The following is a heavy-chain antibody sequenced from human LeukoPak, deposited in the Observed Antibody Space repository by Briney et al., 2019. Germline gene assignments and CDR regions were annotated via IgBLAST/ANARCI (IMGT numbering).Heavy chain of an antibody. CDR3: ATGSRIAAAGPHPS. D-gene: IGHD6-13*01. Sequence: VASVKVSCKVSGYTLTELSMHWVRQAPGKGLEWMGGFDPEDGETIYAQKFQGRVTMTEDTSTDTAYMELSSLRSEDTAVYYCATGSRIAAAGPHPSWGQGTLVTVSS. V-gene: IGHV1-24*01. CDR2: FDPEDGET. CDR1: GYTLTELS. J-gene: IGHJ5*02.